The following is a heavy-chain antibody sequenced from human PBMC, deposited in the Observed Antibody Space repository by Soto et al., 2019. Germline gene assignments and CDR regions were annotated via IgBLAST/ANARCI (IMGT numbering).Heavy chain of an antibody. CDR3: VNSSGWPLDFDY. CDR1: GASITHYY. D-gene: IGHD6-19*01. V-gene: IGHV4-59*01. Sequence: PSETLSLTCAVSGASITHYYWNWIRQSPGKGLEWIVSFSSTGSTVYNPSLGSRVTISLDTSKNQFSLTLNSVTAADTAVYYCVNSSGWPLDFDYWGQGNLVTVS. CDR2: FSSTGST. J-gene: IGHJ4*02.